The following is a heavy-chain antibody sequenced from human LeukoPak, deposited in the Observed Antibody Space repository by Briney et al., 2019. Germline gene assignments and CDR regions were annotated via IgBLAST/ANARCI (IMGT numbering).Heavy chain of an antibody. V-gene: IGHV4-31*03. CDR3: ARVRYYGSGEEIDP. D-gene: IGHD3-10*01. CDR2: IYHGGNT. CDR1: GGSISSGGYF. Sequence: PSETLSLTCTVSGGSISSGGYFWSWIRLNPGKGLEWIGYIYHGGNTYYNPSLKSRVTISVDTSKNQFSLTLSSVTAADTAMYYCARVRYYGSGEEIDPWGQGTLVTVSS. J-gene: IGHJ5*02.